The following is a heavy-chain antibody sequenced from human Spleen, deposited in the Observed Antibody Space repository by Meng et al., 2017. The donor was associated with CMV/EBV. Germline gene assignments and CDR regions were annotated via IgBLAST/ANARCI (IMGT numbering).Heavy chain of an antibody. CDR2: ISSSSDI. CDR1: GFSFSSYT. Sequence: GGSLRLSCAASGFSFSSYTMNWVRQSPGKGLEWVSSISSSSDIFYADSMKGRFTISRDNAKNSLSLQMNSLTAEDTAVYYCAREGRTYYDYVWGSDSELYYFDYWGQGTLVTVSS. D-gene: IGHD3-16*01. V-gene: IGHV3-69-1*02. CDR3: AREGRTYYDYVWGSDSELYYFDY. J-gene: IGHJ4*02.